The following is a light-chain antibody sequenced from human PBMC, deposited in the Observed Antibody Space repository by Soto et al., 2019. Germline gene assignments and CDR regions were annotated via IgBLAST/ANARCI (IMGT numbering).Light chain of an antibody. CDR2: DAS. J-gene: IGKJ1*01. V-gene: IGKV1-5*01. Sequence: DIQMTQSPSTLSASVGDRVTITCRASQSISSWLAWYQQKPGKAPKLLIYDASSLESGVPSRFSGSGYRTEFTLTISSLQPDDFATYYCQQYNSYWTFGQGTKVEIK. CDR1: QSISSW. CDR3: QQYNSYWT.